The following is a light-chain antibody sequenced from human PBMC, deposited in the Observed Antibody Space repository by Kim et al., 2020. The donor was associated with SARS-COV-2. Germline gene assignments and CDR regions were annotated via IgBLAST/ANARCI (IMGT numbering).Light chain of an antibody. Sequence: QSALTQPASVSGSPGQLITISCTGTSSEVGGYNYVSWYQQHPGKALKLMIYDVSVRPSGLSNRSSGSKSVNTTAMTISVLQADDEADYYCSTYTRNSTLVFGAGTKVTVL. CDR1: SSEVGGYNY. V-gene: IGLV2-14*03. CDR2: DVS. CDR3: STYTRNSTLV. J-gene: IGLJ1*01.